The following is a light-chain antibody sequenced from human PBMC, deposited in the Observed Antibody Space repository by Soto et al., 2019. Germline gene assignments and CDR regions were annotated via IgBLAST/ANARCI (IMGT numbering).Light chain of an antibody. CDR1: QSVSSSY. Sequence: EIVLTQSPGTLSLSPGERATLSCRASQSVSSSYLAWYQQKPGQAPRLLIYGASSRATGIPDRFSGSGSGTDFTLPISRLEPEYFAVYYRQQYGSSPLTFGQGAKLEIK. J-gene: IGKJ2*01. CDR2: GAS. V-gene: IGKV3-20*01. CDR3: QQYGSSPLT.